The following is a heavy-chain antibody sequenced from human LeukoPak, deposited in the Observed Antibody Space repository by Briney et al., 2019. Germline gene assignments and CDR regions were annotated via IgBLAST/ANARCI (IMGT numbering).Heavy chain of an antibody. D-gene: IGHD3-10*01. Sequence: PSETLSLTRTVSGYSISSGYYWGWIRQPPGKGLEWIGSIYHSGSTDYNPSLKNRVTISVDTSKNQFSLKLSSVTAADTAVYYCASGTYYYGSGRTRGNYYDYYMDVWGKGTTVTISS. V-gene: IGHV4-38-2*02. CDR1: GYSISSGYY. CDR3: ASGTYYYGSGRTRGNYYDYYMDV. J-gene: IGHJ6*03. CDR2: IYHSGST.